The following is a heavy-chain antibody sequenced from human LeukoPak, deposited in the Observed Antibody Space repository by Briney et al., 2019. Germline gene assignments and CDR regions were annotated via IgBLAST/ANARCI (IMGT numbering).Heavy chain of an antibody. J-gene: IGHJ5*02. D-gene: IGHD6-13*01. CDR3: ARVSIAAVGRGKGAFDP. CDR2: IYYSGST. Sequence: PSETLSLTCTVSGGSISSSSYYWGWIRQPPGKGLEWIGSIYYSGSTYYNPSLKSRVTISVDTSKNQFSLKLSSVTAADTAVYYCARVSIAAVGRGKGAFDPWGQGTLVTVSS. CDR1: GGSISSSSYY. V-gene: IGHV4-39*07.